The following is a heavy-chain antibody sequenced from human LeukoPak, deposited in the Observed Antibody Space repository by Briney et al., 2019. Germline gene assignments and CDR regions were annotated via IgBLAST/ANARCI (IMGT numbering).Heavy chain of an antibody. CDR2: IYPGDSDT. Sequence: ESLKISCKGSGYSFTSYWIGWVRQMPGKVLGWMGIIYPGDSDTRYSPSFQGQVTISADKSISTAYLQWSSLKASDTAMYYCARHEGHSGDYPPYYYYGMDVWGQGTTVTVSS. CDR1: GYSFTSYW. D-gene: IGHD2-21*02. CDR3: ARHEGHSGDYPPYYYYGMDV. V-gene: IGHV5-51*01. J-gene: IGHJ6*02.